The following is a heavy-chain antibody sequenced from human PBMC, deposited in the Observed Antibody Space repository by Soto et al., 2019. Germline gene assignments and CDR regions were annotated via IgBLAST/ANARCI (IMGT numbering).Heavy chain of an antibody. CDR1: GGSISSGGYY. CDR3: ARAMKPGTTVTKGAGNYYYYYMDV. CDR2: IYYSGST. J-gene: IGHJ6*03. V-gene: IGHV4-31*03. Sequence: PSETLSLTCTVSGGSISSGGYYWSWIRQHPGKGLEWIGYIYYSGSTYYNPSLKSRVTISVDTSKNQFSLKLSSVTAADTAVYYCARAMKPGTTVTKGAGNYYYYYMDVWGKGTTVTVSS. D-gene: IGHD4-17*01.